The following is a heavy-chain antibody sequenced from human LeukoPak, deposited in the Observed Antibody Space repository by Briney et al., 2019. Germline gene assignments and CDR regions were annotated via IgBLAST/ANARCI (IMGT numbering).Heavy chain of an antibody. D-gene: IGHD5-18*01. Sequence: QPGGSLRLSCAASGFTFGGFAMHWVRQAPGKGLEWVSLISEDGDTYYGDSVKGRFTVSRDNSKNSLYLQMNSLRTEDTGLYYCARVRTAMEIGAYWGQGTLVTVSS. CDR2: ISEDGDT. V-gene: IGHV3-43*02. J-gene: IGHJ4*02. CDR3: ARVRTAMEIGAY. CDR1: GFTFGGFA.